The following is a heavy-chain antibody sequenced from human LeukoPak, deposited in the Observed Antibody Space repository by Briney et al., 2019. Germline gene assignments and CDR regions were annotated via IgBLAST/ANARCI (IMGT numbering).Heavy chain of an antibody. CDR2: ISAYNGNT. CDR3: ATYGRLAGVVVPAAADYYYMDV. D-gene: IGHD2-2*01. Sequence: ASVKVSCKASGYTFTSYGISWVRQAPGQGLEWMGWISAYNGNTNYAQKFQGWVTMTEDTSTDTAYMELSSLRSEDTAVYYCATYGRLAGVVVPAAADYYYMDVWGKGTTVTVSS. J-gene: IGHJ6*03. V-gene: IGHV1-18*01. CDR1: GYTFTSYG.